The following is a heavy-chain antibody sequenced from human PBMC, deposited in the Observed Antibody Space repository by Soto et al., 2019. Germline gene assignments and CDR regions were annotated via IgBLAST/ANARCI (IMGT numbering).Heavy chain of an antibody. CDR2: IKQDGSEK. J-gene: IGHJ6*02. Sequence: EVQLVESGGGLVQPGGSLRLSCAASGFTFSSYWMSWVRQPPGKGLEWVANIKQDGSEKYYVDSVKGRFTISRDNANNLQYLQMITLRAEDTAVYYCARAAGYGSGWYYYYYYGMDVWGQGTTVTVSS. D-gene: IGHD6-19*01. V-gene: IGHV3-7*01. CDR1: GFTFSSYW. CDR3: ARAAGYGSGWYYYYYYGMDV.